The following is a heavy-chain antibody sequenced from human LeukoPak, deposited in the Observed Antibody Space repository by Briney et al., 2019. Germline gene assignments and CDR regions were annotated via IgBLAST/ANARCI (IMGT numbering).Heavy chain of an antibody. J-gene: IGHJ4*02. CDR2: IYTSGST. Sequence: NPSETLSLTCTVSGGSISSYYWSWIRQPAGKGLEWIGRIYTSGSTNYNPSLKSRVTISVDTSKNQFSLNLSSVTAADTAVYYCARGSARMVANPLFDYWGQGTLVTVSS. V-gene: IGHV4-4*07. CDR3: ARGSARMVANPLFDY. D-gene: IGHD5-12*01. CDR1: GGSISSYY.